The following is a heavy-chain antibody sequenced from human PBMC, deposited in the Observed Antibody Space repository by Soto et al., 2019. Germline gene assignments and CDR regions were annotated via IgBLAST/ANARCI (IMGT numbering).Heavy chain of an antibody. CDR2: ISSSSSTI. CDR1: GFTFSSYS. V-gene: IGHV3-48*01. J-gene: IGHJ6*02. D-gene: IGHD1-26*01. Sequence: EVQLVESGGGLVQPGGSLRLSCAASGFTFSSYSRNWVRQAPGKGLEWVSYISSSSSTIYYADSEKGRFTISRDNARSSLYLQMNSLRADDTAVYYCARVQSGSYTAYYYYGMDVWGQGTTVTVSS. CDR3: ARVQSGSYTAYYYYGMDV.